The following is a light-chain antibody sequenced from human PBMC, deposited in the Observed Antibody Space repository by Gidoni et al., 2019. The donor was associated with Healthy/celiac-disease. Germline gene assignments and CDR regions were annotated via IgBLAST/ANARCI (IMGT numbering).Light chain of an antibody. J-gene: IGKJ1*01. CDR2: GAS. CDR3: QQYGSSRAT. Sequence: EIVLTQSPGTLSLSPGERATLSCRASQSVSSSYLAWYQQKPGPAPRLLIYGASSRATGIPDRFSGSGSGTDFTLTISRLEPEDFAVYYCQQYGSSRATFGQGTKVEIK. CDR1: QSVSSSY. V-gene: IGKV3-20*01.